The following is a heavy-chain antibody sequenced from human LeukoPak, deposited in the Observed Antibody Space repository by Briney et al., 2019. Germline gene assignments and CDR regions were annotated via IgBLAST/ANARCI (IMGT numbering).Heavy chain of an antibody. D-gene: IGHD2-2*01. J-gene: IGHJ4*02. CDR2: INHSGST. V-gene: IGHV4-34*01. CDR1: GGSFSGYY. CDR3: ARGRAEGYCSSTSCRPFGFDY. Sequence: SETLSLTCAVYGGSFSGYYWSWIRQPPGKGLDWIGEINHSGSTNYNPSLKSRVTISVDTSKNQFSLKLSSVTAADTAVYYCARGRAEGYCSSTSCRPFGFDYWGQGTLVTVSS.